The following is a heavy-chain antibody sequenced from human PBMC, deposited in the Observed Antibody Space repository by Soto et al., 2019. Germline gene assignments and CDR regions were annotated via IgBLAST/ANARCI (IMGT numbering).Heavy chain of an antibody. J-gene: IGHJ4*02. Sequence: EVQLLESGGGLVQPGGSLRLSCEASGFTFSDYAMTWVRQSSGKGLEWVSTISGSGGTIHYADSVKGRFTISRDNSKNTLYLQMSSLRAEDTAVYSCAKDTGSYLDHDYWGRGTLVTVSS. V-gene: IGHV3-23*01. CDR2: ISGSGGTI. CDR3: AKDTGSYLDHDY. CDR1: GFTFSDYA. D-gene: IGHD3-10*01.